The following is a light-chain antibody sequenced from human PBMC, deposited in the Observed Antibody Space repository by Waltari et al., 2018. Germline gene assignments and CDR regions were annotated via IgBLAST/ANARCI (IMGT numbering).Light chain of an antibody. CDR1: ESVNSD. CDR2: ASS. CDR3: QQYNKWPPT. V-gene: IGKV3-15*01. J-gene: IGKJ4*01. Sequence: EVLLTQSPVTLSVSPGEPATLSCRASESVNSDLAWYYQKPGQAPRLLMYASSARATSVPVRFTGSGFDTDFTLTISSLQSEDLGIYHCQQYNKWPPTFGGGTKVEIK.